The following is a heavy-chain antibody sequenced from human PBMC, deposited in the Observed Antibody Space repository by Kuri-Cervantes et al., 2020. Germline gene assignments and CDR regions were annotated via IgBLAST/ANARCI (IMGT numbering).Heavy chain of an antibody. CDR2: ISSGGSDL. D-gene: IGHD3-10*01. Sequence: GGSLRLSCAASGFTFSDYYMSWIRQAPGKGLEWVSYISSGGSDLYHTDSVKGRFTISRDNAKNSLYLQMNSLRAEDTAVYCCARDSLYITMVQGATAGRINWFDPWGQGTLVTVSS. V-gene: IGHV3-11*01. CDR1: GFTFSDYY. CDR3: ARDSLYITMVQGATAGRINWFDP. J-gene: IGHJ5*02.